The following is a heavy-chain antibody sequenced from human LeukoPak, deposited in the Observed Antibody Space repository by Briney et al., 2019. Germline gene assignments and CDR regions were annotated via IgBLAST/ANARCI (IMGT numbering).Heavy chain of an antibody. Sequence: GGSLRLSCAASGFAFNTYAMIWVRQAPGKGLQWVSAISPASSAYYAGSVRGRFTISRDNSKNTVYLQMNSLRADDTAVYYCARDLCTTTSCLDHWGQGTLVTVSS. V-gene: IGHV3-23*01. CDR2: ISPASSA. D-gene: IGHD2-2*01. CDR3: ARDLCTTTSCLDH. J-gene: IGHJ4*02. CDR1: GFAFNTYA.